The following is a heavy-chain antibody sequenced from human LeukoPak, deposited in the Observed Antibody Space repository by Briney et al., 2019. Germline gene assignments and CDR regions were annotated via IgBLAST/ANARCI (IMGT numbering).Heavy chain of an antibody. Sequence: GGSLRLSCAAYGVTFSSYTMHWIRQAPGKGLEWVSSISGSNSYIFYADSVKGRFTVSRDNAKDSLYLQMNSLRAEDTAVYYCTRDLSSGVYSAFDIWGQGTMVTVSS. J-gene: IGHJ3*02. CDR1: GVTFSSYT. CDR3: TRDLSSGVYSAFDI. CDR2: ISGSNSYI. V-gene: IGHV3-21*01. D-gene: IGHD1-26*01.